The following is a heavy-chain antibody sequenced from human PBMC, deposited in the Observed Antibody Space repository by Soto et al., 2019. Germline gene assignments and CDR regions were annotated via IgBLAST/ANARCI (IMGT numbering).Heavy chain of an antibody. J-gene: IGHJ3*02. V-gene: IGHV3-30-3*01. CDR2: ISYDDGNVR. CDR3: ARDQGGAYFPHDGFDM. D-gene: IGHD1-26*01. CDR1: GFPFSEYA. Sequence: QEQLVESGGGVVQPGRSLRLSCVASGFPFSEYAMHWVRQAPGKGLGWVAVISYDDGNVRYYADSVQGRFTVSRDNSKNTLLLQMDSLRSEDTAVYYCARDQGGAYFPHDGFDMWGQGTVVTVSS.